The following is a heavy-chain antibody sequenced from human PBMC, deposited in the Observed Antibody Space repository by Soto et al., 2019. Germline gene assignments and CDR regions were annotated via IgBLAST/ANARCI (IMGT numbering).Heavy chain of an antibody. Sequence: ASVKVCCKASGYTFTCYAMHWVRQAPGQRLEWMGWINAGNGNTKYSQKFQGRVTITRDTSAGAAYMELSSLSSEDTAVYYCARAVAVPADFDYWGQGTLVTVSS. J-gene: IGHJ4*02. CDR1: GYTFTCYA. CDR3: ARAVAVPADFDY. CDR2: INAGNGNT. D-gene: IGHD6-19*01. V-gene: IGHV1-3*01.